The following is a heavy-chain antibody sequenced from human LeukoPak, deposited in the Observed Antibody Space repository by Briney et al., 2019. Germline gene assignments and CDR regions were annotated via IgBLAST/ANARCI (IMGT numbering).Heavy chain of an antibody. CDR2: LVGSGAAT. CDR1: GFTFSNFA. D-gene: IGHD1-26*01. J-gene: IGHJ4*02. V-gene: IGHV3-23*01. CDR3: AKGLEWDLLFYFDS. Sequence: PGGSLRLSCAASGFTFSNFAMSWVRQAPGKGLQWVSSLVGSGAATYYADSVKGRFTISRDNSKNTLSLQMNSLTADDTAVYYCAKGLEWDLLFYFDSWGQGTLVTVSS.